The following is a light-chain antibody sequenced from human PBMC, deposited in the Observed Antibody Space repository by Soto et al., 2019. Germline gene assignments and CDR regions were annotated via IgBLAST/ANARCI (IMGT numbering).Light chain of an antibody. CDR2: WAS. CDR1: QSILSTSNNRDY. Sequence: DIVMTQSPDSLAVSLGERATINCKSSQSILSTSNNRDYLAWYQQKPGQPPKLLINWASTRLSGVPDRFSGSGSVTDFPLTISRLQAEDVAVYYCQHYYDVPLNFGGGTSVEIK. CDR3: QHYYDVPLN. V-gene: IGKV4-1*01. J-gene: IGKJ4*01.